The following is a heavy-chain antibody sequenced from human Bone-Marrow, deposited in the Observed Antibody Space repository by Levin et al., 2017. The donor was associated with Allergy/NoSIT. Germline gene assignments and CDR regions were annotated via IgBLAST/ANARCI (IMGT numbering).Heavy chain of an antibody. J-gene: IGHJ4*02. Sequence: GESLKISCAASGFSFSSYEMNWVRQAPGKGLEWVSYISSRNTTMYYADSVKGRFTNSRDNAENSLYLQMNSLRAEDTAIYYCAREGLFMVRVFDYWGRGTLVTVSS. V-gene: IGHV3-48*03. CDR2: ISSRNTTM. D-gene: IGHD3-10*01. CDR3: AREGLFMVRVFDY. CDR1: GFSFSSYE.